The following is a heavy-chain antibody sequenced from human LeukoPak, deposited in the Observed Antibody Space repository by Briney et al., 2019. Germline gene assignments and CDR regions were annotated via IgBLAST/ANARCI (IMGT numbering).Heavy chain of an antibody. Sequence: GGSLRLSCAASGFTFSSYSMNWVRQAPGKGLEWVSSISSSSSYIYYADSVKGRFTISRDNAKNSLYLQMNSLRAEDTAVYYCARGPRWLQFPTDAFDIWGQGTMVTVSS. J-gene: IGHJ3*02. CDR2: ISSSSSYI. V-gene: IGHV3-21*01. CDR1: GFTFSSYS. CDR3: ARGPRWLQFPTDAFDI. D-gene: IGHD5-24*01.